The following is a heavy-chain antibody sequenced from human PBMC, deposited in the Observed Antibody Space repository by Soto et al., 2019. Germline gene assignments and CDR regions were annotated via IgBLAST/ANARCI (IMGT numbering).Heavy chain of an antibody. CDR2: MFYGVST. J-gene: IGHJ4*02. D-gene: IGHD3-3*01. Sequence: SETMSLTCTVSGSPINSSGYYCGWIRQPPGKGLEWIGSMFYGVSTYYNPSLKSRVNVSVDTSKKQCSLNLRSVTAADTAVYYCARLPSRHLEDYWGQGTLVTVTS. CDR3: ARLPSRHLEDY. CDR1: GSPINSSGYY. V-gene: IGHV4-39*01.